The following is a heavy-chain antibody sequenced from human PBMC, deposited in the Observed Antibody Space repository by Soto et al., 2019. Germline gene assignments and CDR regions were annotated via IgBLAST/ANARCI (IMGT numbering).Heavy chain of an antibody. CDR2: ISAYNGNT. V-gene: IGHV1-18*01. D-gene: IGHD3-22*01. J-gene: IGHJ5*02. Sequence: ASVKVSCKASGYTFTSYGISWVRQAPGQGLEWMGWISAYNGNTNYAQKLQGRVTMTTDTSTSTAYMELRSLRSDDTAVYYCAHLVDDSSGPTFDPWGQGTLVTVSS. CDR1: GYTFTSYG. CDR3: AHLVDDSSGPTFDP.